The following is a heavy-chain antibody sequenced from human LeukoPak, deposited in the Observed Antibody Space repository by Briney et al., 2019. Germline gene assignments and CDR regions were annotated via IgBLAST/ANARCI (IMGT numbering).Heavy chain of an antibody. D-gene: IGHD3-10*01. CDR2: ISYDGSNK. CDR3: ARDPGYYYGSGSYRYFDY. V-gene: IGHV3-30*03. CDR1: GFTFSDYY. J-gene: IGHJ4*02. Sequence: GGSLRLSCTASGFTFSDYYMSWIRQAPGKGLEWVAVISYDGSNKYYADSVKGRFTISRDNSKNTLYLQMNSLRAEDTAVYYCARDPGYYYGSGSYRYFDYWGQGTLVTVSS.